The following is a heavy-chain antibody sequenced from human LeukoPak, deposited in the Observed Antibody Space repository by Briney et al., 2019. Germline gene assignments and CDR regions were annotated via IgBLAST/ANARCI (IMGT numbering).Heavy chain of an antibody. V-gene: IGHV4-4*07. D-gene: IGHD6-6*01. J-gene: IGHJ5*01. CDR2: VHRNGNS. Sequence: SETMSLTCTVSGGTLGDHYWNWIQQTAGKGLEWIGRVHRNGNSKYNPSLQSRVTMSVDTSQNQLFLRLTSAIAADTAVYFCAREGSIAAFTWFDSWGQGTLVTVSS. CDR1: GGTLGDHY. CDR3: AREGSIAAFTWFDS.